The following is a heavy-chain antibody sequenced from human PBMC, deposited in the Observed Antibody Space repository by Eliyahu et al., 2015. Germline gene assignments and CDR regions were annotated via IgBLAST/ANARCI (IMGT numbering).Heavy chain of an antibody. CDR1: XFSFSSFA. CDR3: AKDRRGSSRTYYFDY. D-gene: IGHD6-13*01. V-gene: IGHV3-23*01. CDR2: XSATGGST. J-gene: IGHJ4*02. Sequence: EVQLLESGGGPVQPGGSLRLSCAXSXFSFSSFAMGWVRQAPGKGLEWVSTXSATGGSTYFADSVKGRFTISRDNSRNTLYLQMNSLSAEDTAVYYCAKDRRGSSRTYYFDYWGQGTLVTVSS.